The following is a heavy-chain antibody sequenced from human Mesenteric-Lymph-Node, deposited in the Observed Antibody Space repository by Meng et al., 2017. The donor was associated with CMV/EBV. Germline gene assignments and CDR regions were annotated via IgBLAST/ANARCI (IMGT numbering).Heavy chain of an antibody. CDR3: VRIPSGYNYWFDP. V-gene: IGHV4-61*01. CDR2: ISHSGSS. D-gene: IGHD3-22*01. J-gene: IGHJ5*02. CDR1: GGFVRGGSFY. Sequence: SETLSLTCTVSGGFVRGGSFYWSWIRQPPGKGLEWIGYISHSGSSSYNPSLKSRVTISLDTSKNQFSLKLNSVTAADTAVYYCVRIPSGYNYWFDPWGQGALVTVSS.